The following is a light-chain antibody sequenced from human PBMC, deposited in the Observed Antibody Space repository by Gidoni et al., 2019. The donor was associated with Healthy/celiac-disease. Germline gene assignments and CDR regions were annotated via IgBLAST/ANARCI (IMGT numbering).Light chain of an antibody. Sequence: DIQMTQAPSHLSASVGDRVTITCRASQSISSYLHWYQQKPGKAPKLLIYSASSLQSGVQSRFSGSCSWTDFTLTISSLHPEALSTYYCQQSYSTPLFTVXPXTKVDIK. V-gene: IGKV1-39*01. CDR3: QQSYSTPLFT. J-gene: IGKJ3*01. CDR1: QSISSY. CDR2: SAS.